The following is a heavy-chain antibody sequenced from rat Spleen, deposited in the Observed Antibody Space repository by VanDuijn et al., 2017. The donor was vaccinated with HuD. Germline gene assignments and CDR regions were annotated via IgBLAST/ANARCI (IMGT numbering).Heavy chain of an antibody. V-gene: IGHV5-29*01. CDR1: GITFSDYY. J-gene: IGHJ3*01. CDR2: ISYDGSNS. CDR3: TRHEPNWFVY. Sequence: EVQLVESDGGLVQPGRSLKLSCAVSGITFSDYYMAWVRQAPPKGLEWVATISYDGSNSYYRDSVKGRFTISRDNAKSTLYVQMDSLRSEDTATYYCTRHEPNWFVYWGQGTLVTVSS.